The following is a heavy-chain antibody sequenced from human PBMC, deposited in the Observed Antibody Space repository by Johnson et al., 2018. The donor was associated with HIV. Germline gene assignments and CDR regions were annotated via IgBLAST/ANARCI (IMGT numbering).Heavy chain of an antibody. D-gene: IGHD6-13*01. CDR2: IYSGGST. J-gene: IGHJ3*02. Sequence: VQLVESGGDVVQPGRSLRLSCAASGFTVSSNYMSWVRQAPGKGLEWVSVIYSGGSTYYADSVKGRFPISRDNSKNTLYLQMNSLRAEDTAVYYCTREGGIAAAGTDAFDIWGQGTMVSVSS. CDR1: GFTVSSNY. V-gene: IGHV3-66*01. CDR3: TREGGIAAAGTDAFDI.